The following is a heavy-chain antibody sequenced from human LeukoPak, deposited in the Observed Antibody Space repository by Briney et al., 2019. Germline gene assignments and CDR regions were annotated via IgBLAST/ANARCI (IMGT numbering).Heavy chain of an antibody. D-gene: IGHD3-10*01. J-gene: IGHJ6*03. Sequence: SETLSLTCTVSGGSISSYYWSWIRQPAGKGLEWIGRIYTSGSTNYNPSLKSRVTMSVDTSKNQFSLKLSSVTAADTAVYYCARDRPSYGSGCYVPEDVRDYYYYYMDVWGKGTTVTISS. CDR2: IYTSGST. CDR3: ARDRPSYGSGCYVPEDVRDYYYYYMDV. V-gene: IGHV4-4*07. CDR1: GGSISSYY.